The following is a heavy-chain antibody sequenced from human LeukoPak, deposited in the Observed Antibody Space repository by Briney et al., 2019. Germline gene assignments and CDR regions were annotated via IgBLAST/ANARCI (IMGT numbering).Heavy chain of an antibody. J-gene: IGHJ4*02. D-gene: IGHD6-13*01. CDR2: IIPILGIA. CDR1: VGTFSSYT. CDR3: AARPHSSSWDGY. V-gene: IGHV1-69*02. Sequence: GASVKVSCKASVGTFSSYTISWVRQAPGQGLEWMGRIIPILGIANYAQKFQGRVTITADKSTSTAYMELSSLRSEDTAVYYCAARPHSSSWDGYCGQGTLVTVSS.